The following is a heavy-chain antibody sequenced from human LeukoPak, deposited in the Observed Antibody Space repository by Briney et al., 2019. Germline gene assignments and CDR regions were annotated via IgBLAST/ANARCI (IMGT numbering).Heavy chain of an antibody. J-gene: IGHJ4*02. CDR2: IIPIFGTA. Sequence: GASVKVSCKASGGTFTSYAISWVREAPGQGLEWMGGIIPIFGTANYAQKFQGRVTITTDESTSTAYMELSSLRSEDTAVYYCARDRQSSSWLYFDYWGQGTLVTVSS. CDR3: ARDRQSSSWLYFDY. CDR1: GGTFTSYA. V-gene: IGHV1-69*05. D-gene: IGHD6-13*01.